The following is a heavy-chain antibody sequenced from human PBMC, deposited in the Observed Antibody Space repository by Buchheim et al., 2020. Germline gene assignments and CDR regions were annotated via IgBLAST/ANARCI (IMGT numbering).Heavy chain of an antibody. CDR3: AREGDSSGYHVFFDY. D-gene: IGHD3-22*01. Sequence: QVQLVGSGGGVVQPGRSLRLSCAASGFTFSSYGMHWVRQAPGKGLEWVAVIWYDGSNKYYADSVKGRFTISRDNSKNTLYLQMNSLRAEDTAVYYCAREGDSSGYHVFFDYWGQGTL. CDR2: IWYDGSNK. V-gene: IGHV3-33*01. J-gene: IGHJ4*02. CDR1: GFTFSSYG.